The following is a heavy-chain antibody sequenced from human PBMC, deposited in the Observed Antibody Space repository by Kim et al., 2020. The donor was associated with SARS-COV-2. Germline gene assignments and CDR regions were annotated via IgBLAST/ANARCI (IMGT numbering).Heavy chain of an antibody. V-gene: IGHV4-31*02. CDR3: ARGADCSSTSCYDFDY. J-gene: IGHJ4*02. D-gene: IGHD2-2*01. Sequence: SLKSRVTISVDPSKNQFSLKLSSVTAADTAVYYCARGADCSSTSCYDFDYWGQGTLVTVSS.